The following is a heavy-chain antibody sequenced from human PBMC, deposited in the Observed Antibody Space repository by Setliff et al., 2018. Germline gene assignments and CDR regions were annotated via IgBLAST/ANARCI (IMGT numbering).Heavy chain of an antibody. J-gene: IGHJ5*02. V-gene: IGHV1-18*01. CDR1: GYTSLSYG. CDR2: ISAYTGKT. Sequence: GASVKVSCKAAGYTSLSYGLSWVRQAPGQGLEWMGWISAYTGKTDYAQNFQGRVTMTIDTSTSTAYMELSSLRSEDTAVYYCASGDWPRGFDPWGQGTLVTV. CDR3: ASGDWPRGFDP. D-gene: IGHD2-21*01.